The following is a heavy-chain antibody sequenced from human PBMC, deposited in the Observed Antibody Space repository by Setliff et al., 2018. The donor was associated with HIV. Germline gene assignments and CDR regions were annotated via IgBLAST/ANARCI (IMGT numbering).Heavy chain of an antibody. V-gene: IGHV1-46*01. CDR3: VSPMRVSQAFDI. CDR2: INPTGHSI. CDR1: GYTFTNYY. J-gene: IGHJ3*02. Sequence: ASVKVSCKASGYTFTNYYMHWVRQAPGQGLEWMGVINPTGHSINYTQRFQGRVTMTRDTSTNTVYMELSSLTSGDTAMYYCVSPMRVSQAFDIWGQGTMVTVSS.